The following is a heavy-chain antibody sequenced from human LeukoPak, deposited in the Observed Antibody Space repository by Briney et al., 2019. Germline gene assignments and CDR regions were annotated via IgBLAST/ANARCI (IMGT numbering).Heavy chain of an antibody. CDR2: ISYDGSNK. CDR1: GFTFSSYG. J-gene: IGHJ3*02. Sequence: GRSLRLSCAASGFTFSSYGMHWVRQAPGKGLEWVAVISYDGSNKYYAGSVKGRFTISRDNSMNTLYLQMNSLRAEDTAVYYCAKDYDFWSGYSLAFDIWGQGTMVTVSS. V-gene: IGHV3-30*18. CDR3: AKDYDFWSGYSLAFDI. D-gene: IGHD3-3*01.